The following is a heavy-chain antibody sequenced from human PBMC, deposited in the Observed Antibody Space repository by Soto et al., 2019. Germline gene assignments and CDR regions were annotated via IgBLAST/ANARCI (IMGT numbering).Heavy chain of an antibody. CDR1: RFTFSSYG. V-gene: IGHV3-33*01. Sequence: QVQLVESGGGVVQPGRSLRLSCAASRFTFSSYGMHWVRQAPGKGLEWVAVIWYDGSNKYYADSVKGRFTISRDNSKNTLYLQMNSLRAEDTAVYYCARDYSSSEYGMDVWGQGTTVTVSS. J-gene: IGHJ6*02. D-gene: IGHD6-13*01. CDR3: ARDYSSSEYGMDV. CDR2: IWYDGSNK.